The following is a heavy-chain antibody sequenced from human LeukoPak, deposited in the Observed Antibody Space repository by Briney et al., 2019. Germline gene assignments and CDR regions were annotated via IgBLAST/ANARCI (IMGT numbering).Heavy chain of an antibody. J-gene: IGHJ5*02. CDR3: ARKGAVAGFEDWFDP. D-gene: IGHD6-19*01. Sequence: GESLKISCKGSGYSFTSYWIGWVRQMPGKGLEWMGIIYPGDSDTRYSPSFQGQVTISADKSISTAYLQWSSLKASDTAMYYCARKGAVAGFEDWFDPWGQGTLVTVSS. CDR2: IYPGDSDT. V-gene: IGHV5-51*01. CDR1: GYSFTSYW.